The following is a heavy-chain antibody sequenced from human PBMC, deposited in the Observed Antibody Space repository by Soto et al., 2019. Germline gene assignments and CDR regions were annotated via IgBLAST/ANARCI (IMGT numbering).Heavy chain of an antibody. CDR1: GYTFTSYG. Sequence: ASVKVSCKASGYTFTSYGISWVRQAPGQGLEWMGWISAYNGNTNYAQKLQGRVTMTTDTSTSTAYMELRSLRSDDTAVYYCARGPRGGFWSGYAFYYYYGMDVWGQGATVTVSS. V-gene: IGHV1-18*04. D-gene: IGHD3-3*01. CDR2: ISAYNGNT. CDR3: ARGPRGGFWSGYAFYYYYGMDV. J-gene: IGHJ6*02.